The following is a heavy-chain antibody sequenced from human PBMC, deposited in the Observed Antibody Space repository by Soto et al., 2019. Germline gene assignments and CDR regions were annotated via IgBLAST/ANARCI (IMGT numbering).Heavy chain of an antibody. J-gene: IGHJ5*02. Sequence: SETLSLTCTVSGGSISSYYWSWIRQPPGKGLEWIGYIYYSGSTNYNPSLKSRVTISVDTSKNQFSLKLSSVTAADTAVYYCARYTVVGWFDPWGQGTLVTVSS. V-gene: IGHV4-59*01. D-gene: IGHD2-15*01. CDR2: IYYSGST. CDR3: ARYTVVGWFDP. CDR1: GGSISSYY.